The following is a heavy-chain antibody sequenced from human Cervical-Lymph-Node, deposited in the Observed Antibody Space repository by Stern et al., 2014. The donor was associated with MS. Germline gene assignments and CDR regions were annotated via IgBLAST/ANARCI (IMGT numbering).Heavy chain of an antibody. D-gene: IGHD3-3*01. V-gene: IGHV4-39*01. J-gene: IGHJ4*02. Sequence: QLQLQESGPGLVKPSETLSLTCTVSGGSVSSSTYYWGWIRQPPGKNLEWIGSIYYTGRTYYNPFLTSRLTISIDASTNQFFLKLPSVTAADTAVYYCARQGSFDFWSGWGQGTLVTVSS. CDR1: GGSVSSSTYY. CDR2: IYYTGRT. CDR3: ARQGSFDFWSG.